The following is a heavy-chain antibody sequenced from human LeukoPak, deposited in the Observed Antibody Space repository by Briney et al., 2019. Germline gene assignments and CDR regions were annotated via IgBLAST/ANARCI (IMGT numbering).Heavy chain of an antibody. Sequence: GGSLRLSCVASRFTFSNYWMTWVRQAPGKGLERVANINKDGGEKYYMESVKGRFTISRDNAKNSLYLQMNSLTVEDTAVYYCARDMGWQQFDQWGQGTLVTVSS. CDR2: INKDGGEK. V-gene: IGHV3-7*01. D-gene: IGHD5-24*01. J-gene: IGHJ4*02. CDR3: ARDMGWQQFDQ. CDR1: RFTFSNYW.